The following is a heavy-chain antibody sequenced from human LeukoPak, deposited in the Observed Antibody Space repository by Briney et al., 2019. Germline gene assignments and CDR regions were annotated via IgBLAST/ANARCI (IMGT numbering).Heavy chain of an antibody. J-gene: IGHJ4*02. D-gene: IGHD3-22*01. V-gene: IGHV4-34*01. CDR2: INHSGST. CDR3: ARGVYDSSGYYLDY. CDR1: GGSFSGYY. Sequence: SETLSLTCAVYGGSFSGYYWSWIRQPPGKGLEWIGEINHSGSTNYNPSLKSRVIISVDTSKNQFSLKLSSVTAADTAVYYCARGVYDSSGYYLDYWGQGTLVTVSS.